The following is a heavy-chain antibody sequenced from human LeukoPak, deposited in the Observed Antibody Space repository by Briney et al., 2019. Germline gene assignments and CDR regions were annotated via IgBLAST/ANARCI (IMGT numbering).Heavy chain of an antibody. CDR3: AINSWNNYYYFDY. D-gene: IGHD3-3*01. V-gene: IGHV4-4*07. CDR2: IYTSGGT. CDR1: GGSISSYH. J-gene: IGHJ4*02. Sequence: PSETLSLTCTVSGGSISSYHWTWIRQPAGKGLEWIGLIYTSGGTNYNPSLKSRVTMSVDTSKNQFSLKLSSVTAEDTAVYYCAINSWNNYYYFDYWGQGTLVTVSS.